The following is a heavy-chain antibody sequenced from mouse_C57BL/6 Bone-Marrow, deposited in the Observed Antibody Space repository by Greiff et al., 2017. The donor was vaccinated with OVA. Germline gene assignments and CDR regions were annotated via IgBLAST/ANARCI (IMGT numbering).Heavy chain of an antibody. CDR2: IDPSDSET. J-gene: IGHJ2*01. CDR1: GYTFTSYW. D-gene: IGHD1-1*01. Sequence: QVQLKQSGAELVRPGSSVKLSCKASGYTFTSYWMHWVKQRPIQGLEWIGNIDPSDSETHYNQKFKDKATLTVDKSSSTAYMQLSSLTSEDSAVYYCARWGFLLLYFDYWGQGTTLTVSS. V-gene: IGHV1-52*01. CDR3: ARWGFLLLYFDY.